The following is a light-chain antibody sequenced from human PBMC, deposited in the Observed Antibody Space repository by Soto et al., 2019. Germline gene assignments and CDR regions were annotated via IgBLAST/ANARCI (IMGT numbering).Light chain of an antibody. V-gene: IGLV2-11*01. CDR1: SSDVGGYNY. CDR2: DVS. CDR3: CSYAGSYTLWV. Sequence: QSVLTQPRSVSGSPGQSVTISCTGTSSDVGGYNYVSWYQQYPGKAPKLIIYDVSKRPSGVPDRFSGSKSGNPASLTISGLQAEDEVDYYCCSYAGSYTLWVFGGGTKLTVL. J-gene: IGLJ3*02.